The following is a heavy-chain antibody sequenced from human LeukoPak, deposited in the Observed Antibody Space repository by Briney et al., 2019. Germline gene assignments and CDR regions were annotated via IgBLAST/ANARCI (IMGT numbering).Heavy chain of an antibody. D-gene: IGHD6-19*01. J-gene: IGHJ4*02. CDR1: GYTFTDYA. V-gene: IGHV1-3*03. Sequence: GASVKVSCKASGYTFTDYALHWLRQAPGQSLEWMGWITTGRGETRYSQDFQRRITLTRDKSANTVYMDLSDLTSEDTAVYYCARGGQQWRGGNYFDSWGQGTLVAVSS. CDR2: ITTGRGET. CDR3: ARGGQQWRGGNYFDS.